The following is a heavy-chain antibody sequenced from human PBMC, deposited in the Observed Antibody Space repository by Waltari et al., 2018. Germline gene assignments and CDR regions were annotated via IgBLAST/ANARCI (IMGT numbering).Heavy chain of an antibody. CDR1: GFTFGAHA. Sequence: EVQLVESGGGLVQPGRSLRLSCTTSGFTFGAHALSWFRQAPGKGLEWVGFIRSKIYGGTADYAASVKGRFTVSRDDSKSIAYLQMDSLKTEDTAVYYCSRVSASGDGMDLWGQGTTVTVSS. V-gene: IGHV3-49*03. D-gene: IGHD3-16*01. CDR3: SRVSASGDGMDL. CDR2: IRSKIYGGTA. J-gene: IGHJ6*02.